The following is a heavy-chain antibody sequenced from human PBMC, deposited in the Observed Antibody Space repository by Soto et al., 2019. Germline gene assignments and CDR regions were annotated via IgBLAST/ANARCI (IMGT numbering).Heavy chain of an antibody. Sequence: SETLSLTCTVSGGPIGSYYWSWIRQPPGKGLEWIGYVYYTGSTSYNPSLKRRVTFSADSSKGQFSLRLNSVTAADTAVYYCARTVLGPDLLADSFVDYYYYMDVWGQGTTVTVSS. CDR3: ARTVLGPDLLADSFVDYYYYMDV. D-gene: IGHD3-9*01. V-gene: IGHV4-59*08. CDR1: GGPIGSYY. CDR2: VYYTGST. J-gene: IGHJ6*03.